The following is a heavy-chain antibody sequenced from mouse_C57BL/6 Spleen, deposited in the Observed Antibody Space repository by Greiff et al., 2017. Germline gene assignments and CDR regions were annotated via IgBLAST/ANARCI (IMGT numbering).Heavy chain of an antibody. CDR2: ISSGSSTI. CDR3: ARPGSNYEYAMDY. CDR1: GFTFSDYG. V-gene: IGHV5-17*01. Sequence: DVKLVESGGGLVKPGGSLKLSCAASGFTFSDYGMHWVRQAPETGLEWVAYISSGSSTIYYADTVKGRFTITRDNAKNTLFLQMTSLRSEDTAMYYCARPGSNYEYAMDYWGQGTSVTVSS. J-gene: IGHJ4*01. D-gene: IGHD2-5*01.